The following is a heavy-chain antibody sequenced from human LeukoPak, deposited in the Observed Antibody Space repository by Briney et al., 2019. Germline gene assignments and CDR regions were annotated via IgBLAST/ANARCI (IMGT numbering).Heavy chain of an antibody. Sequence: SETLSLTCTVSGGSISSYYWSWIRQPPGKGLEWIGYIYYSGSTNYNPSLKSRVTISVDTSKNQFSLKLSSVAAADTAVYYCARGGYYYDSSGYWGAFDIWGQGTMVTVSS. CDR1: GGSISSYY. V-gene: IGHV4-59*01. CDR3: ARGGYYYDSSGYWGAFDI. CDR2: IYYSGST. J-gene: IGHJ3*02. D-gene: IGHD3-22*01.